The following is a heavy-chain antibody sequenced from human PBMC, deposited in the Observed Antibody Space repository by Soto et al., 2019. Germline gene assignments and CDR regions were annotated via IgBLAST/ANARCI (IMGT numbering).Heavy chain of an antibody. J-gene: IGHJ5*01. CDR3: AHSLQGARFDS. Sequence: EVQLEESGGGLVQPGGSLRLSCAASGFTFSDYWMHWVRQAPGKGLVWVSRIKSDGSITTYADSVKGRFTISRDNAKNTVYLHTNSLRAADTAGYFCAHSLQGARFDSWGQGSLVTVSS. CDR1: GFTFSDYW. D-gene: IGHD2-15*01. CDR2: IKSDGSIT. V-gene: IGHV3-74*03.